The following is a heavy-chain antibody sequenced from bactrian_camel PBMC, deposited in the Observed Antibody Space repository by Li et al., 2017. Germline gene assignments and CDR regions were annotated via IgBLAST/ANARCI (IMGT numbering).Heavy chain of an antibody. J-gene: IGHJ4*01. CDR2: IDHQGNT. D-gene: IGHD6*01. CDR3: AADLYGGSCLEYHY. CDR1: GNIYSGYY. Sequence: HVQLVESGGGSVQTGGSLRLSCEASGNIYSGYYMGWFRQAPGKEREGIAAIDHQGNTAYADSVKGRFTISKDNAKNTLYLQMNSLKPEDSAMYRCAADLYGGSCLEYHYWGQGTQVTVS. V-gene: IGHV3S53*01.